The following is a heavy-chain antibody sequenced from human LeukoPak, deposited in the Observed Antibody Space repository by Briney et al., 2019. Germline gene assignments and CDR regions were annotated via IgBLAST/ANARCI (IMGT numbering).Heavy chain of an antibody. V-gene: IGHV3-21*06. CDR2: IRCSASYN. J-gene: IGHJ6*03. D-gene: IGHD5-12*01. CDR1: GFTFSSYA. Sequence: GGSLRLSCAASGFTFSSYAMSWVRQAPGKGLEWVSCIRCSASYNYYADSVKGRFTISRDSAKNSLYLEMSSLRVEDTAVYYCVRAFGGYDSQRFYYNMDVWGKGTTVTVSS. CDR3: VRAFGGYDSQRFYYNMDV.